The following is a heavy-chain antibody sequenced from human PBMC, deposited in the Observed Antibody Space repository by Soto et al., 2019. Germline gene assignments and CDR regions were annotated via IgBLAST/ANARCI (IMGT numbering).Heavy chain of an antibody. CDR3: AKQYYYDSSGYPSPDFDY. J-gene: IGHJ4*02. CDR1: GFTFSSYG. V-gene: IGHV3-30*18. CDR2: ISYDGSNK. D-gene: IGHD3-22*01. Sequence: QVQLVESGGGVVQPGRSLRLSCAASGFTFSSYGMHWVRQAPGKGLEWVAVISYDGSNKYYADSVKGRFTISRDSSKNTLYLQMNSLRAEDTAVYYCAKQYYYDSSGYPSPDFDYWGQGTLVTVSS.